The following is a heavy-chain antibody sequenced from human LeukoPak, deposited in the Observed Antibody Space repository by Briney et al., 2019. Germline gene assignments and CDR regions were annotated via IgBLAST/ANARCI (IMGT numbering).Heavy chain of an antibody. D-gene: IGHD1-1*01. CDR3: AKGAYNPLDY. CDR2: IDGSGANT. Sequence: PGGSLRLSCAASGFTVSSNYMSWVRQAPGKGPEWVSAIDGSGANTYYTASVKGRFTISRDNSKNILYLQMNSLRAEDTARYYCAKGAYNPLDYWGQGTLVTVSS. J-gene: IGHJ4*02. CDR1: GFTVSSNY. V-gene: IGHV3-23*01.